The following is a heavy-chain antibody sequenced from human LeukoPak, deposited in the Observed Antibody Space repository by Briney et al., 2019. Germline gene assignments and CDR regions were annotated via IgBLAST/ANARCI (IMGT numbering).Heavy chain of an antibody. CDR1: GFTFSDYY. CDR3: ASVAGEFDY. D-gene: IGHD1-26*01. Sequence: GGSLRLSCAASGFTFSDYYMSWIRQAPGKGLEWVSYISSSSSYTNYADSVKGRFTISRDNAKNSLYPQMNSLRAEDTAVYYCASVAGEFDYWGQGTLVTVSS. V-gene: IGHV3-11*06. CDR2: ISSSSSYT. J-gene: IGHJ4*02.